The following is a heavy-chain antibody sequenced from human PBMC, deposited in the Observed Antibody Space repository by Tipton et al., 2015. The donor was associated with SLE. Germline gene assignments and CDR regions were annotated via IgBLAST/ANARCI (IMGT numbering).Heavy chain of an antibody. J-gene: IGHJ4*02. Sequence: QLVQSGAEVKKPGSSVKVSCKSSEDTFSNYSINWVRQAPGQGLEWMGRFIPFFGTIIYAQKFQGRLTITTDESTSTAYMELSSLRSEDAAVYFCARGLLSARYFDYWGQGTLVTVSS. CDR2: FIPFFGTI. CDR1: EDTFSNYS. D-gene: IGHD6-6*01. CDR3: ARGLLSARYFDY. V-gene: IGHV1-69*18.